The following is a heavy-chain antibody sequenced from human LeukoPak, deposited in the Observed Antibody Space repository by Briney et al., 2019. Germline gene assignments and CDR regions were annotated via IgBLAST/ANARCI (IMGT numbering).Heavy chain of an antibody. CDR3: ASLGGPYCSSASCLPYFDY. CDR1: GGTFSSYA. CDR2: IIPIFGTA. V-gene: IGHV1-69*13. J-gene: IGHJ4*02. Sequence: GASVKVSCKASGGTFSSYAISWVRQAPGQGLEWMGGIIPIFGTANYAQKFQGRVTITADESTSTAYMELSSLRSEDTAVYYCASLGGPYCSSASCLPYFDYWGQGTLVTVSS. D-gene: IGHD2-2*01.